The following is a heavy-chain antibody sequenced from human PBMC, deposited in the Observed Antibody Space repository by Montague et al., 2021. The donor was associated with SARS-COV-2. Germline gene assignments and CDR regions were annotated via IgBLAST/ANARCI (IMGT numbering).Heavy chain of an antibody. CDR3: ARGRQHFNMIVVVMTGGEYYFDD. V-gene: IGHV4-34*01. Sequence: SETLSLTCAVYGGSFSDYFCTWIRQPPGKGLEWIGEINHRGTSNSNPTLKSRVSISVDTSTNQFSLYLGSVTAADTAVYYCARGRQHFNMIVVVMTGGEYYFDDWGQGTLVTVSS. J-gene: IGHJ4*02. CDR2: INHRGTS. D-gene: IGHD3-22*01. CDR1: GGSFSDYF.